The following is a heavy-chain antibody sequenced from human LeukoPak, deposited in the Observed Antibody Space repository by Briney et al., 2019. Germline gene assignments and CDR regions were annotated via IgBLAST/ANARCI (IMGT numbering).Heavy chain of an antibody. CDR3: AREGLKNVHNPLGY. D-gene: IGHD5-24*01. CDR2: IKQSERT. V-gene: IGHV4-34*01. J-gene: IGHJ4*02. CDR1: GGSLSGYY. Sequence: SETLSLTCAVYGGSLSGYYWTWVRQPPGKGLEWIGEIKQSERTNYNPSLKSRVTISIDTSKNQFSLKLTSVTAADTAVYYCAREGLKNVHNPLGYLGQGTLVTAPS.